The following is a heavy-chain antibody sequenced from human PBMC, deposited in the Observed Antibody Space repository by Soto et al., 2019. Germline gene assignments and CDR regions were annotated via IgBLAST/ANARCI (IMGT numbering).Heavy chain of an antibody. D-gene: IGHD6-6*01. CDR3: ARGSKLYSSSPEYFDY. CDR1: GFTFSSYS. J-gene: IGHJ4*02. V-gene: IGHV3-21*01. CDR2: ISSSSSYI. Sequence: PGGSLRLSCAASGFTFSSYSMNWVRQAPGKGLEWVSSISSSSSYIYYADSVKGRFTISRDNAKNSLYLQMNSLRAEDTAVYYCARGSKLYSSSPEYFDYWGQGTLVTVSS.